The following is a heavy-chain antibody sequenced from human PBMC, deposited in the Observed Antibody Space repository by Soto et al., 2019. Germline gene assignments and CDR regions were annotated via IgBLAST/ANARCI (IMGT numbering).Heavy chain of an antibody. J-gene: IGHJ4*02. CDR3: GKDFSRGGLES. Sequence: EVQVVESGGGLVQPGGSLTLSCVVSGSTIDDYAMHWVRQVPGKGLEWVSGIFWVGGGTGYADSVKGRFTISRDRARSSLSQQMSSLRIEDTAVYYCGKDFSRGGLESWGQGTRVTVSS. D-gene: IGHD3-16*01. CDR2: IFWVGGGT. V-gene: IGHV3-9*01. CDR1: GSTIDDYA.